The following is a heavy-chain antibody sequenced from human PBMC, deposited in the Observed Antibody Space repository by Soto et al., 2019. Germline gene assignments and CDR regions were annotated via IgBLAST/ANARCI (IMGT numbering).Heavy chain of an antibody. CDR1: GYTLTELS. J-gene: IGHJ5*02. CDR2: FDPEDGET. V-gene: IGHV1-24*01. CDR3: ARAYCSSTSCYLNWFDP. D-gene: IGHD2-2*01. Sequence: ASVNVSCKVSGYTLTELSMHWVRQAPGKGLEWMGGFDPEDGETIYAQKFQGRVTMTRDTSTSTVHMELSSLRSEDTAVYYCARAYCSSTSCYLNWFDPWGQGTLVTVSS.